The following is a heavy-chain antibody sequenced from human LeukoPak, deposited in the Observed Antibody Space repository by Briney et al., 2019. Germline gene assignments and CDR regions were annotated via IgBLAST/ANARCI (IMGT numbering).Heavy chain of an antibody. CDR3: ARVRYYYYMDV. D-gene: IGHD3-10*01. Sequence: RASETLSLTCAVYGGSFSGYYWSWIRQPPGKGLEWIGYIYYSGSTNYNPSLKSRVTISVDTSKNQFSLKLSSVTAADTAVYYCARVRYYYYMDVWGKGTTVTISS. V-gene: IGHV4-59*01. CDR1: GGSFSGYY. CDR2: IYYSGST. J-gene: IGHJ6*03.